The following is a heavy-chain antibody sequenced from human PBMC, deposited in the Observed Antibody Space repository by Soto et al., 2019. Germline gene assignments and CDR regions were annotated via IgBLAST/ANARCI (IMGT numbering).Heavy chain of an antibody. CDR3: ARGPPAAGTNWFDP. Sequence: QVQLQQWGAGLLKPSETLSLTCAVYGGSFSGYYWSWIRQPPGKGLEWIGEINHSGSTNYNPSLKSRVTISVDTSKNQFSLKMSSVTAADTAVYYCARGPPAAGTNWFDPWGQGTLVTVSS. CDR1: GGSFSGYY. CDR2: INHSGST. D-gene: IGHD6-13*01. J-gene: IGHJ5*02. V-gene: IGHV4-34*01.